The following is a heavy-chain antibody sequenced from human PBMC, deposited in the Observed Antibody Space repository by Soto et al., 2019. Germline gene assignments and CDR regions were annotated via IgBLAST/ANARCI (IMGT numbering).Heavy chain of an antibody. CDR1: GGTFSSYA. CDR3: AREDDSSGYYVFDY. Sequence: QVQLVQSGAEVKKPGSLVKVSCKASGGTFSSYAISWVRQAPGQGLEWMGGIIPIFGTANYAQKFQGRVTITADESTSTAYMELSSLRSEDTAVYYCAREDDSSGYYVFDYWGQGTLVTVSS. J-gene: IGHJ4*02. D-gene: IGHD3-22*01. CDR2: IIPIFGTA. V-gene: IGHV1-69*01.